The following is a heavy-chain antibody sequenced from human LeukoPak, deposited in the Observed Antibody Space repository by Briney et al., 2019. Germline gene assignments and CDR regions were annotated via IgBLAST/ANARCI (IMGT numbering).Heavy chain of an antibody. CDR1: GYTFPNYG. V-gene: IGHV1-18*01. J-gene: IGHJ3*02. Sequence: GASVKVSCKASGYTFPNYGVTWVRQAPGQGLEWMGWISPYNGNTNYAQKLQGRVTMTTDTSTSTVYMELRTLISDDTAVYYCARVKDPFSGSYYVGSGFDIWGQGTTVTVSS. CDR3: ARVKDPFSGSYYVGSGFDI. CDR2: ISPYNGNT. D-gene: IGHD1-26*01.